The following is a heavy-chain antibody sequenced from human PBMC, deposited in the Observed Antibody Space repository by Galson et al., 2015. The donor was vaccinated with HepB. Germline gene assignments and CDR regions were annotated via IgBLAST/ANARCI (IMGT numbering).Heavy chain of an antibody. V-gene: IGHV6-1*01. CDR1: GDSVSSHSAA. CDR2: TYYRSKWYN. CDR3: ASERWELIGAFDI. Sequence: CAIFGDSVSSHSAAWNWIRQSPLRGLEWLGRTYYRSKWYNDYAVSVKGRITIHPDTSKNQFSLQLNSVTPEDTAVYYCASERWELIGAFDIWGQGTMVTVSS. D-gene: IGHD1-26*01. J-gene: IGHJ3*02.